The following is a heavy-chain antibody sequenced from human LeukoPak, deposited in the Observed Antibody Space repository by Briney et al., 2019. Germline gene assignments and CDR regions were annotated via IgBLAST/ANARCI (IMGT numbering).Heavy chain of an antibody. Sequence: SVKVSCKASGYTFSSYAISWVRQAPGQGLEWMGGIIPIFGTANYPQKFQGRVTITAHKSTSTAYMELSSLRSEDTAVYYCARDHGDGYYPYWGQGTLVTVSS. J-gene: IGHJ4*02. CDR3: ARDHGDGYYPY. CDR2: IIPIFGTA. CDR1: GYTFSSYA. V-gene: IGHV1-69*06. D-gene: IGHD5-24*01.